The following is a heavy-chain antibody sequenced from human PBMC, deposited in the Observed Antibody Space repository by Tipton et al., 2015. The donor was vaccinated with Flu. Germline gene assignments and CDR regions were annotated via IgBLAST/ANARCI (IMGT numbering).Heavy chain of an antibody. J-gene: IGHJ6*02. CDR1: GGTFSSYA. D-gene: IGHD3-22*01. Sequence: QLVQSGAEVKKPGSSVKVSCKASGGTFSSYAISWVRLAPGQGLEWMGGIIPIFGTANYAQKFQGRVTITADESTSTAYMELSSLRSEDTAVYYWASHRGYYDSSGYRGSYYYYGMDVWGQGPTVTVSS. V-gene: IGHV1-69*01. CDR2: IIPIFGTA. CDR3: ASHRGYYDSSGYRGSYYYYGMDV.